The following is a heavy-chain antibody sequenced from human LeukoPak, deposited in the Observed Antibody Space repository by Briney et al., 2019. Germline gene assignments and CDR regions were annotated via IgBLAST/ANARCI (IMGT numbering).Heavy chain of an antibody. V-gene: IGHV4-31*02. Sequence: LRLSCAASGFTFSSYAMSWIRQHPGKGLEWIGYIYYSGSTYYNPSLKSRVTISVDTSKNQFSLKLSSVTAADTAVYYCARGSSRWAFGYWGQGTLVTVSS. CDR1: GFTFSSYA. CDR2: IYYSGST. D-gene: IGHD6-6*01. CDR3: ARGSSRWAFGY. J-gene: IGHJ4*02.